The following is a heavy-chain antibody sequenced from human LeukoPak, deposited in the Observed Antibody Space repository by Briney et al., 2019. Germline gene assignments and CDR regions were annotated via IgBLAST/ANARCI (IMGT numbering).Heavy chain of an antibody. J-gene: IGHJ6*03. CDR1: GGSISSSY. D-gene: IGHD3-10*01. V-gene: IGHV4-59*08. CDR3: ARSFDSAYYYMDV. CDR2: VSHSGGT. Sequence: SETLSLTCTVSGGSISSSYWSWIRQPPGKGLDWIGYVSHSGGTNYKPSLKGRVTISVDTSKRQFSLKLSSVTAADTAVYYCARSFDSAYYYMDVWGKGTTVTVS.